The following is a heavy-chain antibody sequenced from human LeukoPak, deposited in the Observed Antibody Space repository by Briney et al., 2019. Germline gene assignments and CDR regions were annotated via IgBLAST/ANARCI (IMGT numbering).Heavy chain of an antibody. CDR3: ARVVSDGSGSYYPDY. Sequence: PSQTLSLTCTVSGGSISSYYWSWIRHPAGKGLEWIGRTYTSGSTNYNPSLKSRVTMSVDTSKNQFSLKLSSVTAADTAVYYCARVVSDGSGSYYPDYWGQGTLVTVSS. D-gene: IGHD3-10*01. J-gene: IGHJ4*02. V-gene: IGHV4-4*07. CDR2: TYTSGST. CDR1: GGSISSYY.